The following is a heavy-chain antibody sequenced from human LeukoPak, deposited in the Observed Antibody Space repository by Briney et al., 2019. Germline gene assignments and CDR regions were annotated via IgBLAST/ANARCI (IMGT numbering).Heavy chain of an antibody. CDR1: GFTFSDYY. J-gene: IGHJ4*02. D-gene: IGHD1-26*01. Sequence: GGSLRLSCAASGFTFSDYYMTWVRQAPGKGLEWVSAISNRDGSSTDYADSVKGRFTISRDNSKNTVYLQMNSVRAEDTAVYYCTTRVGGTPDYWGLGTLVTVSS. CDR3: TTRVGGTPDY. CDR2: ISNRDGSST. V-gene: IGHV3-23*01.